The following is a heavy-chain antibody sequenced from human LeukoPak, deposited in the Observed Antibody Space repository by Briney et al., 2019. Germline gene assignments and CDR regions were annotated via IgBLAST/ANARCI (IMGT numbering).Heavy chain of an antibody. Sequence: GASVKVSCKASGYTFTSYGISWVRQAPGQGLEWMGWISAYNGNTNYAQKLQGRVTMTTDTSTSTAYMELRSLRSDDTAVYYCARDRLGPVDRSFDYWAREPWPPSPQ. CDR1: GYTFTSYG. V-gene: IGHV1-18*01. CDR3: ARDRLGPVDRSFDY. D-gene: IGHD2-15*01. J-gene: IGHJ4*02. CDR2: ISAYNGNT.